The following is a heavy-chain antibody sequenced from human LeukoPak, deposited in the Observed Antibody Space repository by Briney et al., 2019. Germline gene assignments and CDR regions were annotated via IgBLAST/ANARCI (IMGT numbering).Heavy chain of an antibody. D-gene: IGHD1-26*01. V-gene: IGHV3-23*01. CDR1: GFTFSSYW. CDR2: ISGSGGST. CDR3: AKVVWELLSYYFDF. J-gene: IGHJ4*02. Sequence: PGGSLRLSCAASGFTFSSYWMSWVRQAPGKGLEWVSAISGSGGSTYYAASVKGRFTISRDNSKNTLYLQMNSMRAEDTAVYYCAKVVWELLSYYFDFWGQGTLITVSS.